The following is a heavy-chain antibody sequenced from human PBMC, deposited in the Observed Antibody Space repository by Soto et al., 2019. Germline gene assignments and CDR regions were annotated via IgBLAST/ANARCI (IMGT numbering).Heavy chain of an antibody. J-gene: IGHJ4*02. Sequence: EVQLVESGGGFIQPGRSLRLSCVASGFTFEDHAMHWVRQAPGKGLEWVSGISWHSGSVAYADSAKGRVIISRDNAKNSLYLQMDSLRPEDTALYYCVREAISSGWSGGRINYFDNWGRGTLVAVSS. CDR3: VREAISSGWSGGRINYFDN. CDR1: GFTFEDHA. D-gene: IGHD6-19*01. CDR2: ISWHSGSV. V-gene: IGHV3-9*01.